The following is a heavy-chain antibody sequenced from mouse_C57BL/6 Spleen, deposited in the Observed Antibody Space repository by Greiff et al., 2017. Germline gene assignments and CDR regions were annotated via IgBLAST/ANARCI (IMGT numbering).Heavy chain of an antibody. Sequence: VQLKESGAELVRPGTSVKVSCKASGYAFTNYLIEWVKQRPGQGLEWIGVINPGSGGTNYNEKFKGKATLTADKSSSTAYMQLSSLTSEDSAVYFCARRLDWVYAMDYWGQGTSVTVSS. CDR3: ARRLDWVYAMDY. D-gene: IGHD4-1*01. CDR2: INPGSGGT. V-gene: IGHV1-54*01. CDR1: GYAFTNYL. J-gene: IGHJ4*01.